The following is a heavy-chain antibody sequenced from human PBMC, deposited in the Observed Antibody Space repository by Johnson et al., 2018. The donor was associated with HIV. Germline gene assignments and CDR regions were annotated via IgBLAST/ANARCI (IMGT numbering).Heavy chain of an antibody. V-gene: IGHV3-7*01. CDR2: IKEDGSEK. D-gene: IGHD3-10*01. Sequence: MQLVESGGGLVQPGGSLRLSCAASGFTVSSYYMNWVRQAPGKGLEWVANIKEDGSEKYYADSVKGRFTISRDNSKNTLYLQMNSLRAEDTAVYYCAKWWFRELLPNAFDLWGQGTMVTVSS. CDR1: GFTVSSYY. CDR3: AKWWFRELLPNAFDL. J-gene: IGHJ3*01.